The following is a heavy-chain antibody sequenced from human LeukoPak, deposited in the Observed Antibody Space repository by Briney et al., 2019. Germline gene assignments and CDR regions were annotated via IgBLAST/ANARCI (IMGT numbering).Heavy chain of an antibody. J-gene: IGHJ4*02. Sequence: GGSLRLSCAASGFTFSDYYMNWIRQAPGKGLEWVSYVSSSGSTIYYADSVKRQFTISSDNAKNSLYLQMNSLRAEDTAVYYCARGGSGRSNDHWRQGTLVTVSS. D-gene: IGHD3-10*01. CDR1: GFTFSDYY. CDR2: VSSSGSTI. CDR3: ARGGSGRSNDH. V-gene: IGHV3-11*01.